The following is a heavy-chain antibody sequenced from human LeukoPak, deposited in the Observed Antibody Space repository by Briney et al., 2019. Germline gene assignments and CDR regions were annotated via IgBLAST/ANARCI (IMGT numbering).Heavy chain of an antibody. CDR1: GFTFSSYE. CDR2: ISSSGSTI. CDR3: TRDQLWFGDLFATDYYYMDV. Sequence: QPGGSLRLSCAASGFTFSSYEMNWVRQAPGKGLEWVSYISSSGSTIYYADSVKGRFTISRDNSKNTLYLQMNSLRAEDTALYYCTRDQLWFGDLFATDYYYMDVWGKGTTVTISS. J-gene: IGHJ6*03. V-gene: IGHV3-48*03. D-gene: IGHD3-10*01.